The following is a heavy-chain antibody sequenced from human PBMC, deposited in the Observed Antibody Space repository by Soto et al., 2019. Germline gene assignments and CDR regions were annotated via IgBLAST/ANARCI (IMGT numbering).Heavy chain of an antibody. V-gene: IGHV4-39*01. CDR3: ARLGSSGWYQGSDFDY. J-gene: IGHJ4*02. D-gene: IGHD6-19*01. CDR2: ILYSGST. CDR1: GGSITRNNHY. Sequence: QLQLQESGPGLVKPSETLSLTCIVSGGSITRNNHYWGWIRQSPGKGLEWIGSILYSGSTNYNPSLKSGVTLSVETSKNQFSLKMSSVTAADTALYYCARLGSSGWYQGSDFDYWGQGTLVTVSS.